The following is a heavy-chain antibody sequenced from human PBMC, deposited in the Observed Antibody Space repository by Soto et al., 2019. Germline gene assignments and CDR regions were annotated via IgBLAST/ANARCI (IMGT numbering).Heavy chain of an antibody. D-gene: IGHD6-6*01. J-gene: IGHJ4*02. CDR3: VRLQGPKAARPGFDY. V-gene: IGHV5-51*01. CDR1: GYSFTSYW. CDR2: IYPGDSDT. Sequence: GESLKISCKGSGYSFTSYWIGWVRQMPGKGLEWMGIIYPGDSDTRYSPSFQGQVTISADKSISTAYLQWSSLKASDTAMYYCVRLQGPKAARPGFDYWGQGTLVTVSS.